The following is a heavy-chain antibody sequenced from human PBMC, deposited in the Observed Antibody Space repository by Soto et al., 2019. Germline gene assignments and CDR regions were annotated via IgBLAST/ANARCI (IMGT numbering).Heavy chain of an antibody. J-gene: IGHJ6*02. V-gene: IGHV2-5*02. CDR3: ARSRARPYYYYGMDV. CDR2: IYWDDDK. Sequence: SGPTLVNPTQTLTLTCTFSGFSLSTRGVGVGWFRQPPGRALEWLALIYWDDDKRYSPSLQNRLTITRDTSKTQVVLTMTNIDPVYTATYYCARSRARPYYYYGMDVWGQGTTVTVSS. CDR1: GFSLSTRGVG.